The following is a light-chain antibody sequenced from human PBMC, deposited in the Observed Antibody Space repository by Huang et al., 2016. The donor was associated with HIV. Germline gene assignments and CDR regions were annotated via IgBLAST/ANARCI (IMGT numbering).Light chain of an antibody. Sequence: EMVMTQSPDTLSVSPGERVTLSCRASQGVSSNLAWYQQKPGQAPRLLIHGASTRVTGIPARFSGIGSETDFTLTIHSLQSEDLAVYYCQQYNNWPRTFGQGTKLEIK. J-gene: IGKJ2*01. V-gene: IGKV3-15*01. CDR2: GAS. CDR1: QGVSSN. CDR3: QQYNNWPRT.